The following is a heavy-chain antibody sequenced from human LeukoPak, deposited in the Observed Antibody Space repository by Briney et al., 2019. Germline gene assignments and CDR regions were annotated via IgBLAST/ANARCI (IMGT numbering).Heavy chain of an antibody. CDR3: ARDDVTTNGGVIADSRLFDI. Sequence: GGSLRLSFAPSGFIFTNYNLNWVRQPPGKGLEWISSIPGGSTYIYYADSVRGRFTISRDNAKNSLYLQINSLRGEDTALYYCARDDVTTNGGVIADSRLFDIWGQGTMVTVSS. CDR2: IPGGSTYI. D-gene: IGHD2-8*02. CDR1: GFIFTNYN. V-gene: IGHV3-21*01. J-gene: IGHJ3*02.